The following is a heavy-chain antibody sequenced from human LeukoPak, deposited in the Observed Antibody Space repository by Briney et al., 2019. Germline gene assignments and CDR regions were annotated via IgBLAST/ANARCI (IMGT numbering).Heavy chain of an antibody. V-gene: IGHV4-4*02. CDR3: AKSGGYGLIDY. CDR1: GGSISSSNW. CDR2: IYYSGST. Sequence: SETLSLTCAVSGGSISSSNWWSWVRQPPGKGLEWIGNIYYSGSTYYNASLQSRVTISIDMSKNEFSLRLNSVTAADTAMYYCAKSGGYGLIDYWGQGTLVTVSS. D-gene: IGHD1-26*01. J-gene: IGHJ4*02.